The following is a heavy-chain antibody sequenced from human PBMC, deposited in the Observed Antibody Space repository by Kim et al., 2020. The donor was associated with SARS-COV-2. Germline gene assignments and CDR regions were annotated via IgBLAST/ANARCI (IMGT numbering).Heavy chain of an antibody. CDR3: ARDLPPTIVVVKAMRSYYYYGMDV. CDR1: GYTFTSYG. J-gene: IGHJ6*02. Sequence: ASVKVSCKASGYTFTSYGISWVRQAPGQGLEWMGWISAYNGNTNYAQKLQGRVTMTTDTSTSTAYMELRSLRSDDTAVYYCARDLPPTIVVVKAMRSYYYYGMDVWGQGTTVTVSS. D-gene: IGHD2-21*01. CDR2: ISAYNGNT. V-gene: IGHV1-18*01.